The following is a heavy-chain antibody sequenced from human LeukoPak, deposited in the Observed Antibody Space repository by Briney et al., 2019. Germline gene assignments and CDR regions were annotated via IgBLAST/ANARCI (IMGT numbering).Heavy chain of an antibody. CDR3: ARELEHGGHFF. CDR1: GGSISSGNHF. V-gene: IGHV4-31*03. Sequence: SETLSLTCTVSGGSISSGNHFWSWIRQHPGKGLEWIGYISYSGRADYSPSLKSRVTISVDTSKNQLSLKLRSVTAGDTAVYYCARELEHGGHFFWGEGTLVTVSS. D-gene: IGHD2/OR15-2a*01. CDR2: ISYSGRA. J-gene: IGHJ4*02.